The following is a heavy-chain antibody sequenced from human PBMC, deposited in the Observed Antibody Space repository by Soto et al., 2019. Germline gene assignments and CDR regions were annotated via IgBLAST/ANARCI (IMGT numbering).Heavy chain of an antibody. CDR1: GGSISSGGYS. CDR2: IYHSGST. CDR3: ATGVGRYCSGGSCYDY. J-gene: IGHJ4*02. V-gene: IGHV4-30-2*02. Sequence: PSETLSLTCAVSGGSISSGGYSWSWIRQPPGKGLEWIGYIYHSGSTYYNPSLKSRVTISVDTSKNQFSLKLSSVTAADTAVYYCATGVGRYCSGGSCYDYWGQGTLVTVSS. D-gene: IGHD2-15*01.